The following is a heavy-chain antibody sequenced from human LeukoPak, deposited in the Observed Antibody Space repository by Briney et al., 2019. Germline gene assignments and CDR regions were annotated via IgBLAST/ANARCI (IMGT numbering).Heavy chain of an antibody. CDR2: IYSGDTT. CDR3: AKEREEMATIDPLGY. D-gene: IGHD5-24*01. CDR1: GFTVRTNH. J-gene: IGHJ4*02. V-gene: IGHV3-53*05. Sequence: WGALRISLAAPGFTVRTNHMSWVRPAPGEGVGWVSAIYSGDTTFYADSVRGKFTISRDNSKNSLYLQMNSLRAEDTAVYYCAKEREEMATIDPLGYWGQGTLVTVSS.